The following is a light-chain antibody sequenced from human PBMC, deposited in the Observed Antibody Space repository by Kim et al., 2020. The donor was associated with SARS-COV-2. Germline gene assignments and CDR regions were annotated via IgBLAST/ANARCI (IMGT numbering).Light chain of an antibody. CDR1: QSVLYSSNNENY. CDR2: WAS. Sequence: ATINCKSSQSVLYSSNNENYLAWYQQKAGQPPKLLIYWASTRESGVPDRFSGGGSGTDFTLTISSLQAEDVAVYFCHQYYITPWTFGRGTKVDIK. CDR3: HQYYITPWT. J-gene: IGKJ1*01. V-gene: IGKV4-1*01.